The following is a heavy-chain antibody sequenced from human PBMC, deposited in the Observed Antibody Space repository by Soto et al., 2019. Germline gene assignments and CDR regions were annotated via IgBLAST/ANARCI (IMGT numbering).Heavy chain of an antibody. CDR3: ATGGGPTLDN. V-gene: IGHV4-34*02. CDR2: ITQSGSS. J-gene: IGHJ4*02. CDR1: GGAFGGDF. D-gene: IGHD3-16*01. Sequence: QVQLKQWGAGLLRPSETLSLTCAVYGGAFGGDFWTWIRQSPGKGLEWIGEITQSGSSDYNPSLESRVTISFDTSKSQFSLKLTSVTAADTAIYYCATGGGPTLDNWGLGTLVTVSS.